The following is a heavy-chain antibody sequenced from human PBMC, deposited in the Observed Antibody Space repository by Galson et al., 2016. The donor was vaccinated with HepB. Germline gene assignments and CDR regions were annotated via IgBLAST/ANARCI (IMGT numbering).Heavy chain of an antibody. Sequence: SLRLSCAASGFTFSDYYLSWVRQAPGKGLEWVSYISSSGQAIYYADSVKGRFTISRDNVKNSLYLQMNSLRADDTAVYYCARDPVRFGGYDPRYYFDVWGQGTLVTVSS. V-gene: IGHV3-11*01. J-gene: IGHJ4*02. CDR1: GFTFSDYY. CDR2: ISSSGQAI. D-gene: IGHD5-12*01. CDR3: ARDPVRFGGYDPRYYFDV.